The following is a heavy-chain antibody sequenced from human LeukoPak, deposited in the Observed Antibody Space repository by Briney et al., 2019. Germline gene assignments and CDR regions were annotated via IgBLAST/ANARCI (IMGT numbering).Heavy chain of an antibody. CDR2: MYYSGSP. J-gene: IGHJ5*02. V-gene: IGHV4-59*11. CDR1: GGSINNHY. Sequence: SETLSLACSVAGGSINNHYWTWIRQPPAKGLEWIGYMYYSGSPTYDPSLRSRVTISVDTSKNQFSLKLSSVTAADTAVYYCARGGSPSWFDPWGQGTLVTVSS. CDR3: ARGGSPSWFDP. D-gene: IGHD3-10*01.